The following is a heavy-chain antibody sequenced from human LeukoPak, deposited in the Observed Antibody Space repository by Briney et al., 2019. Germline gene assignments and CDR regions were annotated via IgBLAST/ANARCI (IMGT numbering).Heavy chain of an antibody. J-gene: IGHJ5*02. V-gene: IGHV1-46*01. CDR3: ARDNSVRDTAWWFDP. D-gene: IGHD2-21*02. CDR2: INPSGGST. Sequence: AASVKVSCKASGYTFTSNYMHWVRQAPGQGLEWMGVINPSGGSTSYAQKFQGRVTLTRDMSTSTDYLELSSLRSEDTAVYYCARDNSVRDTAWWFDPWGQGTLVTVSS. CDR1: GYTFTSNY.